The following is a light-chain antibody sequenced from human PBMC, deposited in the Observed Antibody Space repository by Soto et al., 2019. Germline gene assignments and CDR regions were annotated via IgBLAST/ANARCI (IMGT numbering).Light chain of an antibody. V-gene: IGKV3-15*01. CDR2: DAS. J-gene: IGKJ1*01. Sequence: EIVMTQSPATLSVSPGERATLSCRASQSVSSNLAWYQHKPGQAPSLLIYDASTRATGIPARFSGSGSGTEFTLSISGLQSEHFAVYYCQQYNKWPRTFGHGTKGEIK. CDR3: QQYNKWPRT. CDR1: QSVSSN.